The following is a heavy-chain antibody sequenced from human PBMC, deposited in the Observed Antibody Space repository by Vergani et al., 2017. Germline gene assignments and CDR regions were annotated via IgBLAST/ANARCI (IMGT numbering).Heavy chain of an antibody. CDR2: ISYDGSNK. D-gene: IGHD6-6*01. V-gene: IGHV3-30-3*01. CDR3: ARVVHEGVWYFDL. Sequence: QVQLVESGGGVVQPGRSLRLSCAASGFTFSSYAMHWVRQAPGKGLEWVAVISYDGSNKYYADSVKGRFTISRDNSKNTLYLQMNSLRAEDTAVYYCARVVHEGVWYFDLWGRGTLVTVSS. CDR1: GFTFSSYA. J-gene: IGHJ2*01.